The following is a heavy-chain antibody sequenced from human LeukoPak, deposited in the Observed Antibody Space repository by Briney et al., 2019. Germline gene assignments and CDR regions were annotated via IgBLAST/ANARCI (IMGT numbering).Heavy chain of an antibody. Sequence: GSLRLSCAASGFPFSSYAISLVRPVSGKGLEWGSVISGSGDNTYYADSVKGRFTISRDNSKNMLYLQVNSLRAEDTAVYYCAKWKYINSGIDDYWGQGTLVTVSS. V-gene: IGHV3-23*01. CDR2: ISGSGDNT. CDR1: GFPFSSYA. J-gene: IGHJ4*02. CDR3: AKWKYINSGIDDY. D-gene: IGHD1-1*01.